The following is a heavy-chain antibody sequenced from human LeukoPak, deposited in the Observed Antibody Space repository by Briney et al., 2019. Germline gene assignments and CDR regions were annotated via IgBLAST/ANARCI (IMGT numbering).Heavy chain of an antibody. J-gene: IGHJ4*02. CDR3: ARHNHGYDWDY. V-gene: IGHV3-33*01. CDR1: GFPFSSYG. CDR2: IWPDGSNK. Sequence: GGSQRLSCAASGFPFSSYGMHWVRQAPGKGLVWVAVIWPDGSNKYYADSVKGRFTVSRDNSKNTLYLQMNSLRAEDTAVYYCARHNHGYDWDYWGQGTLVTVSS. D-gene: IGHD5-12*01.